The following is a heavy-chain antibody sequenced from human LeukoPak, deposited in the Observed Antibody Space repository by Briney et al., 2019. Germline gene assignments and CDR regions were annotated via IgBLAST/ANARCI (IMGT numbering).Heavy chain of an antibody. V-gene: IGHV3-66*01. CDR3: ARDSYDYVWGSSYGMDV. D-gene: IGHD3-16*01. J-gene: IGHJ6*02. CDR2: IYSGGST. CDR1: GFTVSSNY. Sequence: GGSLRLSCAASGFTVSSNYMSWVRQAPGKGLEWVSVIYSGGSTYYADSVKGRFTISRDNSKNTLYLQMNSLRAEDTAVYYCARDSYDYVWGSSYGMDVWGQGTMVTVSS.